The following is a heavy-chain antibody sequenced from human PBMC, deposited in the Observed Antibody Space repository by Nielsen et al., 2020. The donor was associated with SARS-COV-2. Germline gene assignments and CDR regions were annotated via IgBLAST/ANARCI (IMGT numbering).Heavy chain of an antibody. Sequence: GESLKISCAASGFTFSSYGIHWVRQAPGKGLEWVAVISYDGTNKYYADSVKGRFTISRDNAKNSLYLQMNSLRAEDTAVYYCARDYRGPTTLHHNWFDPWGQGTLVTVSS. J-gene: IGHJ5*02. V-gene: IGHV3-30*03. CDR2: ISYDGTNK. CDR1: GFTFSSYG. D-gene: IGHD3-16*02. CDR3: ARDYRGPTTLHHNWFDP.